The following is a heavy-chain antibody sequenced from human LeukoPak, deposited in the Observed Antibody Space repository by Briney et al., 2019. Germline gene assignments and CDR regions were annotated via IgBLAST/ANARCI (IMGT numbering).Heavy chain of an antibody. V-gene: IGHV3-30*03. CDR3: ARDQRFGHFDS. Sequence: GGSLRLSCAASGFTFSSYGMHWVRQAPGKGLEWVAVISYDGSNKYYADSVKGRFTISRDNANNSLYLQMNSLRAEDTAVYYCARDQRFGHFDSWGQGTLVTVSS. CDR1: GFTFSSYG. D-gene: IGHD3-10*01. J-gene: IGHJ4*02. CDR2: ISYDGSNK.